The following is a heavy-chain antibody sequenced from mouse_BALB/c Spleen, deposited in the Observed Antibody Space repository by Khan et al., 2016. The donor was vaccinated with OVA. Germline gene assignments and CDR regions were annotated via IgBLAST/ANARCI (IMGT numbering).Heavy chain of an antibody. CDR1: GYTFTTYW. Sequence: GTELAKPGASVKMSCKASGYTFTTYWMHWVKQRPGQGLEWIGYINPTSGYTDYNEKFKDKATLSADKSSSTAYMQLSSLTSEDSAVYYCARDRIDYWGQGTTLTVSS. CDR2: INPTSGYT. CDR3: ARDRIDY. J-gene: IGHJ2*01. V-gene: IGHV1-7*01.